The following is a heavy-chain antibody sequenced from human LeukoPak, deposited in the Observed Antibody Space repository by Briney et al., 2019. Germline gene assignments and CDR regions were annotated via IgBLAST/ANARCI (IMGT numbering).Heavy chain of an antibody. CDR2: INHSGST. D-gene: IGHD3-22*01. CDR3: ARAFENYYDTSGFDY. Sequence: SETLSLTCAVYGGSFSGYYWSWIRQPPGKGLEWIGEINHSGSTNYNPSLKSRVTISVDTSKNQFSLKLSSVTAADTAVYYCARAFENYYDTSGFDYWGQGTLVTVSS. CDR1: GGSFSGYY. J-gene: IGHJ4*02. V-gene: IGHV4-34*01.